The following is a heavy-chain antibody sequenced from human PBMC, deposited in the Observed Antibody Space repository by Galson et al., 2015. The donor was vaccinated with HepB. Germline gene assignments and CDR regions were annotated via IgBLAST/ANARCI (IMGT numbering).Heavy chain of an antibody. V-gene: IGHV3-74*01. Sequence: SLRLSCAASGFTFSSYWMHWVRQAPGKGLVWVSRINSDGSSTSYADSVKGRFTISRDNAKNTLYLQMNSLRAEDTAAYYCARGYCSGGSCHHNWFDPWGQGTLVTVSS. CDR1: GFTFSSYW. CDR3: ARGYCSGGSCHHNWFDP. CDR2: INSDGSST. D-gene: IGHD2-15*01. J-gene: IGHJ5*02.